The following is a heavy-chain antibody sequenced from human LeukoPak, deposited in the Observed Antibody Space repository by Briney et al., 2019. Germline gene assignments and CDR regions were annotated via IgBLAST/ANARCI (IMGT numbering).Heavy chain of an antibody. CDR3: ARVDDLDAFDI. V-gene: IGHV3-30*04. J-gene: IGHJ3*02. Sequence: GGSLRLSCVTSGFTFSNHAMHWVRQGPGKGLEWVAVISDDGTSKFYEDSVKGRFTIFRDNSKNTLFLQINSLRPEDTAMYYCARVDDLDAFDIWGQGTLVTVSS. D-gene: IGHD2-2*03. CDR1: GFTFSNHA. CDR2: ISDDGTSK.